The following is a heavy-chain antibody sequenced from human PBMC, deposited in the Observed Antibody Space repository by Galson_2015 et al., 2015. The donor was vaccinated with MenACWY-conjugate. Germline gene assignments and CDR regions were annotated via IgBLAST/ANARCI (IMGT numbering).Heavy chain of an antibody. V-gene: IGHV3-33*06. J-gene: IGHJ3*02. CDR1: GFTFNSHG. CDR3: AKRGAITASIWKDAFDI. Sequence: SLRLSCAASGFTFNSHGMRWVRQAPGKGLEWVAVIWYDGSNKYYADSVKGRFTISRDNSKNTVYLQMDSLRAEDTAMYYCAKRGAITASIWKDAFDIWGQGTMVTVSS. CDR2: IWYDGSNK. D-gene: IGHD1-26*01.